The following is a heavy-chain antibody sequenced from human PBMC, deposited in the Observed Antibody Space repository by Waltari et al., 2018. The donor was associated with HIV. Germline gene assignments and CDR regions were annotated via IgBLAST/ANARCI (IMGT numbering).Heavy chain of an antibody. Sequence: QVQLVESGGGVVQPGGSLRLSCAASGFTSTTYAMHWVRPAPGKGLELVAFVRYDGSNKYYADSVKGRFTISRDNSKNTLYLQMNSLRADDTAVYYCARDPSPPILYDILTGYYFDYWGQGTLVTVSS. CDR3: ARDPSPPILYDILTGYYFDY. CDR2: VRYDGSNK. D-gene: IGHD3-9*01. V-gene: IGHV3-30*02. CDR1: GFTSTTYA. J-gene: IGHJ4*02.